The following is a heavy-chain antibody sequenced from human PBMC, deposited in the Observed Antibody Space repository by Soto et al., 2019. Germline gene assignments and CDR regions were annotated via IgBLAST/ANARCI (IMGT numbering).Heavy chain of an antibody. CDR3: ARGSDFWSGYAYYMDV. V-gene: IGHV3-7*03. J-gene: IGHJ6*03. Sequence: PGGSLRLSCAASGFTFSSYWMSWVRQAPGKGLEWVANIKQDGSEKYYVDSVKGRFTISRDNAKNSLYLQMNSLRAEDTAVYYCARGSDFWSGYAYYMDVWGKGTTVTVSS. CDR2: IKQDGSEK. D-gene: IGHD3-3*01. CDR1: GFTFSSYW.